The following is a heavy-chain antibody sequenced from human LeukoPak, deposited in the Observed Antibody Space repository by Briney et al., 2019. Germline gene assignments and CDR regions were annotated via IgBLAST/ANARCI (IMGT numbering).Heavy chain of an antibody. CDR2: IRSKAYGGTT. CDR1: GFTFGDYA. Sequence: GGSLRLSCTASGFTFGDYAMSWVRQAPGKGLEWVGFIRSKAYGGTTEYAVSVKGRFTTSRDDSKSIAYLQMNSLKTEDTAVYYCTREKTYSSSWYYYYYYGMDVWGRGTTVTVSS. CDR3: TREKTYSSSWYYYYYYGMDV. V-gene: IGHV3-49*04. D-gene: IGHD6-13*01. J-gene: IGHJ6*02.